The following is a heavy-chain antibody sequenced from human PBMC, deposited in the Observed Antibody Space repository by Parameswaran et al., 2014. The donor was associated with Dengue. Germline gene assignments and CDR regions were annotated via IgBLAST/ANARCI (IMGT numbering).Heavy chain of an antibody. J-gene: IGHJ5*02. Sequence: SGPTLVKPTQTLTLTCTFSGFSLSTSGVGVGWIRQPPGKALEWLALIYWDDDKRYSPSLKSRLTITKDTSKNQVVLTMTNMDPVDTATYYCAHAPVGGQWLRFRSGWFDPWGQGTLVTVSS. V-gene: IGHV2-5*02. CDR1: GFSLSTSGVG. CDR3: AHAPVGGQWLRFRSGWFDP. CDR2: IYWDDDK. D-gene: IGHD5-12*01.